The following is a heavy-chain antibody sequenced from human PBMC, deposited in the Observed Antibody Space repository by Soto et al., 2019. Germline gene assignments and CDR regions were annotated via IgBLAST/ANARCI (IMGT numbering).Heavy chain of an antibody. CDR3: ARAGLAPFDY. D-gene: IGHD6-19*01. V-gene: IGHV3-48*02. Sequence: LRLSCAASGLTFSNYNMNWVRQTPGKGLEWVSYITYSSTTISYADSVNGRFTISRDNAKNSLYLQMNSLRDEDTAVYYCARAGLAPFDYWGQGTLVTVSS. J-gene: IGHJ4*02. CDR1: GLTFSNYN. CDR2: ITYSSTTI.